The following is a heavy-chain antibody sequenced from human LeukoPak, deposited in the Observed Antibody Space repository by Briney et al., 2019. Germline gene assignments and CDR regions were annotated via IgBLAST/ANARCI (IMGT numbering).Heavy chain of an antibody. CDR1: GFTFSRFW. CDR2: ISGDGSST. D-gene: IGHD1-26*01. J-gene: IGHJ4*02. Sequence: GGSLRLSCAASGFTFSRFWMHWVRQAPGKGLMWVSRISGDGSSTSYADSVKGRFTISRDNAKNTLYLQMNSLGAEDTAVYYCARVNGGSYDYWGQGTLVPVSS. CDR3: ARVNGGSYDY. V-gene: IGHV3-74*01.